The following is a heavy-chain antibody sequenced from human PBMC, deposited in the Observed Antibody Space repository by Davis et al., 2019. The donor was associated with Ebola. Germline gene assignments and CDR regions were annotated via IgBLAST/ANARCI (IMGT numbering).Heavy chain of an antibody. Sequence: GGSLRLSCAASGFTFSSYSMNWVRQAPGKGLEWVSYISSSSSTIYYADSVKGRFTISRDNSKNTGYLQMHSLRVEDTAIYYCAKDNYAVTIMVGSFDIWGQGTVVTVSS. CDR1: GFTFSSYS. CDR3: AKDNYAVTIMVGSFDI. V-gene: IGHV3-48*01. D-gene: IGHD4-17*01. CDR2: ISSSSSTI. J-gene: IGHJ3*02.